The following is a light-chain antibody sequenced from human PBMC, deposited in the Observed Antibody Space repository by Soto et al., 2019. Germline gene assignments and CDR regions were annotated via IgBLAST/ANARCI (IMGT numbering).Light chain of an antibody. Sequence: TVLKQSPATLSLSPGERATLSCRASQSISNYLAWYQQKPGQAPSLLIYDASNRATGVPARFSGSGSGTDFTLTISRLEPADFAVYYCQQRTDWPRTFGQGTKVDI. V-gene: IGKV3-11*01. J-gene: IGKJ1*01. CDR1: QSISNY. CDR3: QQRTDWPRT. CDR2: DAS.